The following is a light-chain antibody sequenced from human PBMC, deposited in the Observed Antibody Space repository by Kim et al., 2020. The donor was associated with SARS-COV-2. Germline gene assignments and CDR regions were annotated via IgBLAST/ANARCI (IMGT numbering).Light chain of an antibody. J-gene: IGKJ4*01. V-gene: IGKV3-11*01. CDR2: DAS. Sequence: SLSPGERATLSCRASQSVSSYLAWYQQKPGQAPRLLIYDASNRATGIPARFSGSGSGTDFTLTISSLEPEDFAVYYCQQRSNLVTFGGGTKVDIK. CDR3: QQRSNLVT. CDR1: QSVSSY.